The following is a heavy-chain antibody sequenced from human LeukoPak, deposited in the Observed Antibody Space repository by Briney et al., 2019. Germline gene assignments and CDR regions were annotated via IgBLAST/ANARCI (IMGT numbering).Heavy chain of an antibody. V-gene: IGHV1-69*05. CDR1: GGTFSSYA. J-gene: IGHJ6*03. CDR3: ARAKYSSSWYPYYYYMDV. Sequence: ASVKVSCKASGGTFSSYAISWVRQAPGQGLEWMGGIIPIFGTANYAQKFQGRVTITTDESTSTAYMELSSLRSEDTAVYYCARAKYSSSWYPYYYYMDVWGKGTTVTVSS. D-gene: IGHD6-13*01. CDR2: IIPIFGTA.